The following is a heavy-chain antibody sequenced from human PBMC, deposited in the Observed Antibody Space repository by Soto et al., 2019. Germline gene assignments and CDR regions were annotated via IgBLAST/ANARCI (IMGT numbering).Heavy chain of an antibody. D-gene: IGHD3-3*01. J-gene: IGHJ6*02. V-gene: IGHV3-33*01. CDR1: GFTFSSYG. Sequence: PGGSLRLSCAASGFTFSSYGMHWVRQAPGKGLEWVAVIWYDGSNKYYADSVKGRFTISRDNSKNTLYLQMNSLRAEDTAVYYCARAYDFWSGRLGGMDVWGQGTTVTVSS. CDR2: IWYDGSNK. CDR3: ARAYDFWSGRLGGMDV.